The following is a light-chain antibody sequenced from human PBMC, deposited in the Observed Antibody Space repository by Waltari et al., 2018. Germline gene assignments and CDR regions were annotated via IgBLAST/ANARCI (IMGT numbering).Light chain of an antibody. CDR3: QQYNSYSPRTLT. J-gene: IGKJ4*01. CDR1: QSISSW. CDR2: KAS. Sequence: DIQMTQSPSTLSASVGDRVTITCRASQSISSWLAWYQQKPGKAPKLLIYKASSLESGVPSRFSGSGSGTEFTLTISSLQPDDFATYYCQQYNSYSPRTLTFGGGTKVEIK. V-gene: IGKV1-5*03.